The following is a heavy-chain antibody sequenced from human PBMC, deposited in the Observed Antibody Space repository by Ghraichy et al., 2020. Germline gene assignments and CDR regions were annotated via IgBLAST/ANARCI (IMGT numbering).Heavy chain of an antibody. CDR1: GGSFSSFY. D-gene: IGHD3-10*01. Sequence: SQTLSLTCSVSGGSFSSFYWTWIREPPGKGLEWIGNIFANGTTNYNARFKSRVTISRDTSKNQFSLKLTSVTAADTALYYCVRLNRVYDYGEFNPWGQGALVTVTS. CDR3: VRLNRVYDYGEFNP. J-gene: IGHJ5*02. V-gene: IGHV4-4*09. CDR2: IFANGTT.